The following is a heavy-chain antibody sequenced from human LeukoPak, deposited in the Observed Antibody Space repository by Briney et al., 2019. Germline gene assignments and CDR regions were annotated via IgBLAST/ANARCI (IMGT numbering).Heavy chain of an antibody. V-gene: IGHV3-7*03. J-gene: IGHJ5*02. Sequence: GGSLRLSCAASGFTFSSYWMSWVRQAPGKGLEWVANIKQDGSEKYYVDSEKGRFTISRDNAKNSLYLQMNSLRAEDTAVYYCARDGKVPSNWFDPWGQGTLVTVSS. CDR2: IKQDGSEK. D-gene: IGHD1-1*01. CDR1: GFTFSSYW. CDR3: ARDGKVPSNWFDP.